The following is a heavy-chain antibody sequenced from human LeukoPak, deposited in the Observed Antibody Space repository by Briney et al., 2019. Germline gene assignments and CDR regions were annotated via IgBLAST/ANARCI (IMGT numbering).Heavy chain of an antibody. J-gene: IGHJ4*02. CDR2: INAGNGNT. D-gene: IGHD3-10*01. Sequence: ASVKVSCKASGYTFTSYAIHWVRQAPGQRLEWMGWINAGNGNTEYSQKSQGRVTFTRDTSASTAYMELSSLRSEDTAVYYCARVLLRFGGYFDYWGQGTLVTVSS. CDR1: GYTFTSYA. CDR3: ARVLLRFGGYFDY. V-gene: IGHV1-3*01.